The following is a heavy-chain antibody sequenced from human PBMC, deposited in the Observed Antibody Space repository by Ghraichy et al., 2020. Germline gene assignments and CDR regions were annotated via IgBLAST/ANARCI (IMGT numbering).Heavy chain of an antibody. CDR2: VYYRGST. CDR1: GGSISTYY. D-gene: IGHD4-17*01. Sequence: SETLSLTCTVSGGSISTYYWSWIRQPPGKGLDWIGYVYYRGSTNYNPSLKSRVTISVDTSNNHFSLKLSSVTAADTAVYYCARANGDYYRHDYWGQGTLVTVSS. J-gene: IGHJ4*02. CDR3: ARANGDYYRHDY. V-gene: IGHV4-59*01.